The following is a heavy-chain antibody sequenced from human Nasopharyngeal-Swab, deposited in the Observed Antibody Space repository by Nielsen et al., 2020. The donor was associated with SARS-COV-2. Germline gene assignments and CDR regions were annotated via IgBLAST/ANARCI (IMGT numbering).Heavy chain of an antibody. V-gene: IGHV3-9*01. J-gene: IGHJ4*02. CDR2: ISRNSGSI. CDR3: AKLGSGSYPFDY. Sequence: GGSLRLSCAASGFTFDDYAMHWVRQAPGKGLEWVSGISRNSGSIGYADSAKGRFTISRDNAKNSLYLQMNSLRAEDTALYYCAKLGSGSYPFDYWGQGTLVTVSS. CDR1: GFTFDDYA. D-gene: IGHD1-26*01.